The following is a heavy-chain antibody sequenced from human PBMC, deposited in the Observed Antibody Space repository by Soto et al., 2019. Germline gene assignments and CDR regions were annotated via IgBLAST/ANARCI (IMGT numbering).Heavy chain of an antibody. J-gene: IGHJ4*02. V-gene: IGHV3-30*18. CDR2: ISYDGSNK. CDR3: AKAYWEPLDRDEYYFDY. CDR1: GFTFSSYG. Sequence: QVQLVESGGGVVQPGRSLRLSCAASGFTFSSYGMHWVRQAPGKGLEWVAVISYDGSNKYYADSVKGRFTISRDNSKNTLYLQMNSLRAEDTAVYYCAKAYWEPLDRDEYYFDYWGQGTLVTVSS. D-gene: IGHD1-26*01.